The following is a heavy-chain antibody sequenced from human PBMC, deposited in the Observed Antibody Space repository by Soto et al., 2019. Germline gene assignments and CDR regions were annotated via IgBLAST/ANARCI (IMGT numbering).Heavy chain of an antibody. J-gene: IGHJ5*02. CDR2: ISGSGGST. CDR1: GFTFSSYA. Sequence: GGSLRLSCAASGFTFSSYAMSWVRQAPGKGLEWVSAISGSGGSTYYADSVKGRFAISRDNSKNTLYLQINSLRAEDTAVYYCAKGGSYLFNWFDPWGQGTLVTVSS. V-gene: IGHV3-23*01. CDR3: AKGGSYLFNWFDP. D-gene: IGHD1-26*01.